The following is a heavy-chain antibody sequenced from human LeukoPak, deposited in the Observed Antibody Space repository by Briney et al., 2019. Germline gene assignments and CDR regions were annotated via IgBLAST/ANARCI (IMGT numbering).Heavy chain of an antibody. CDR2: ISSSGSTI. J-gene: IGHJ5*02. CDR1: GFTFSSYE. Sequence: PGGSLRLSCSASGFTFSSYEMNWVRQAPGKGLEWASYISSSGSTIYYADSVKGRFTISRDNAKHSLFLQMNSLRAEDTAVYYCTRDLDGSGSYNWFDPWGQGTLVTVSS. V-gene: IGHV3-48*03. D-gene: IGHD3-10*01. CDR3: TRDLDGSGSYNWFDP.